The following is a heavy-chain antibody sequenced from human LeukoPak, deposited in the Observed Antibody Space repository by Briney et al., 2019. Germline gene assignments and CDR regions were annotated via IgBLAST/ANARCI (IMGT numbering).Heavy chain of an antibody. CDR1: GGSISSTNW. D-gene: IGHD2-2*01. J-gene: IGHJ4*02. V-gene: IGHV4-4*02. CDR3: ARRRGVVVPAATFDY. CDR2: IYHSGST. Sequence: PSGTLSLTCAVSGGSISSTNWWSWVRQPPGKGLGWIGEIYHSGSTNYNPSLKSRVTISVDKSKNQFSLNLSSVTAADTAVYYCARRRGVVVPAATFDYWGQGTLVPVSS.